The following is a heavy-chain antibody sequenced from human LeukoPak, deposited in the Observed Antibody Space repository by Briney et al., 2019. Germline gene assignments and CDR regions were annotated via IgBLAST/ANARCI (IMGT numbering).Heavy chain of an antibody. D-gene: IGHD5-18*01. V-gene: IGHV3-21*04. Sequence: PGGPLRLSCAASGFTFSSYEMNCVRQAPGKGLEWVSSISSSSSYIYYADSVKGRFTISRDNAKNSLYLQMNSLRVEDTALYYCAKDIGRVDTASTYMDVWGKGTTVTISS. J-gene: IGHJ6*03. CDR3: AKDIGRVDTASTYMDV. CDR1: GFTFSSYE. CDR2: ISSSSSYI.